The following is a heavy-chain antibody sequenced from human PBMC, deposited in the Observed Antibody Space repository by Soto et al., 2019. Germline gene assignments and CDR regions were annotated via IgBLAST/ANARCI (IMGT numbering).Heavy chain of an antibody. V-gene: IGHV3-48*02. J-gene: IGHJ6*04. CDR3: ARESPPPLYYYYGMDV. CDR2: ISSSSSTI. Sequence: GGALRLSCAASGFTFSSYSMNWVRQAPGKGLEWVSYISSSSSTIYYADSVKGRFTISRDNAKNSLYLQMNSLRDEDTAVYYSARESPPPLYYYYGMDVWGKGTTVTVSS. CDR1: GFTFSSYS.